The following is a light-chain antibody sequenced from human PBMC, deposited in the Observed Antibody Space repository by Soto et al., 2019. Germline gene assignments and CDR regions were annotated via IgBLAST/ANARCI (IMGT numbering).Light chain of an antibody. V-gene: IGLV2-8*01. Sequence: QSVLSQPPSASGSPGQSVTISCTGTSSDVGGYNYVSWYQQHPGKAPKLMIYEVSKRPSGVPDRFSGSKSGNTASLTVSGLQGEDEADYYCSSYAGSTYVFGTGTKLTVL. CDR2: EVS. CDR1: SSDVGGYNY. J-gene: IGLJ1*01. CDR3: SSYAGSTYV.